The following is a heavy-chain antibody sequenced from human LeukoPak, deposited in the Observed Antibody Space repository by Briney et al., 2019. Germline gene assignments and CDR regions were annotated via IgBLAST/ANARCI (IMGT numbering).Heavy chain of an antibody. CDR1: GDSVSSNIGA. Sequence: SQTLSLTCAISGDSVSSNIGAWNRIRQSPSRGLEWLGRTYYRSKWYYDFALSVKSRITINPDTSKNHLSLQLDSVTPEDTAVYYCARESTGYTSWGQGTLVTVSS. CDR2: TYYRSKWYY. D-gene: IGHD3-22*01. V-gene: IGHV6-1*01. CDR3: ARESTGYTS. J-gene: IGHJ5*02.